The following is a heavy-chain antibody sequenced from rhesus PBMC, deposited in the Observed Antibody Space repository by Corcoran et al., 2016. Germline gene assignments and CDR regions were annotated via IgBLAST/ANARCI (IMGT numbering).Heavy chain of an antibody. D-gene: IGHD2-27*01. CDR3: ARDAIVVVFTALFDY. CDR2: ISGSGGST. V-gene: IGHV4-173*01. J-gene: IGHJ4*01. CDR1: GGSISSNY. Sequence: QLQLQESGPGLVKPSETLSLTCAVSGGSISSNYWSWIRQPPGKGLEWIGRISGSGGSTDYNPSLKSRVTISTDTSKNQCSLKLSSVTAADTSVYYCARDAIVVVFTALFDYWGQGVLVTVSS.